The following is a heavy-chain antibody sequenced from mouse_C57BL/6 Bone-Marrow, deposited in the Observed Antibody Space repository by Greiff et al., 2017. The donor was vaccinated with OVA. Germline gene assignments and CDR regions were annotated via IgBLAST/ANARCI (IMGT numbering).Heavy chain of an antibody. V-gene: IGHV1-69*01. CDR3: ARDDGYLYV. Sequence: VQLQQPGAELVMPGASVKLSCKASGYTFTSYWMHWVKHRPGQGLEWIGEIDPSDSYTNYNQKFKGKSTLTVDKSSSTAYMQLSSLTSEDSAVYYCARDDGYLYVWGTGTTVTVSS. J-gene: IGHJ1*03. CDR1: GYTFTSYW. CDR2: IDPSDSYT. D-gene: IGHD2-3*01.